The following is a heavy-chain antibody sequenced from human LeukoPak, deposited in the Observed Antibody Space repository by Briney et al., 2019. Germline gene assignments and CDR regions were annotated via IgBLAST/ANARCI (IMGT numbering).Heavy chain of an antibody. D-gene: IGHD2-2*02. Sequence: ASVKVSCKVSGYTLTELSMHWVRQAPGKGLEWMGGFDPEDGETIYAQKFQGRVTMTEDTSTDTAYMELSSLRSEDTAVYYCATHPSLIVVVPAAIIGGAFDIWGQGTMVTVSS. V-gene: IGHV1-24*01. CDR1: GYTLTELS. CDR2: FDPEDGET. CDR3: ATHPSLIVVVPAAIIGGAFDI. J-gene: IGHJ3*02.